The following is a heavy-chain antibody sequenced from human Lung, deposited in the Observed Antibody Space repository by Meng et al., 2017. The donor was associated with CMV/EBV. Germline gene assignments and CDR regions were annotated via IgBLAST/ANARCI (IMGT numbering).Heavy chain of an antibody. D-gene: IGHD3-22*01. CDR1: GGSISSSSYY. V-gene: IGHV4-39*07. Sequence: SXTVSGGSISSSSYYWGWIRQPPGKGLEWIGSIYYSGSTYYNPSLKSRVTISVDTSKNQFSLKLSSVTAADTAVYYCVRGAYYDSSGYDDWFDPWGQGXLVTVSS. J-gene: IGHJ5*02. CDR2: IYYSGST. CDR3: VRGAYYDSSGYDDWFDP.